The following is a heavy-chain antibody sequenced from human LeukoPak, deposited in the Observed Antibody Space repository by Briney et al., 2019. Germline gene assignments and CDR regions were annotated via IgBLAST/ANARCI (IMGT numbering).Heavy chain of an antibody. D-gene: IGHD3-10*01. CDR2: IYTSGST. CDR1: GGSLSSYY. V-gene: IGHV4-4*07. CDR3: ARDAPGLWFGDPMGY. Sequence: SETLSLTCTVSGGSLSSYYWSWIRQPAGKGLEWIGRIYTSGSTNYNPSLKSRVTISVDTSKNQFSLKLSSVTAADTAVYYCARDAPGLWFGDPMGYWGQGTLVTVSS. J-gene: IGHJ4*02.